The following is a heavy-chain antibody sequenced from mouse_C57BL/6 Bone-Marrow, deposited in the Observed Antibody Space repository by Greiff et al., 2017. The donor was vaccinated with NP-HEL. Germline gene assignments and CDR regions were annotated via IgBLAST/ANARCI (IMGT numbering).Heavy chain of an antibody. D-gene: IGHD2-4*01. V-gene: IGHV1-82*01. J-gene: IGHJ3*01. CDR2: IYPGDGDT. Sequence: QVHVKQSGPELVKPGASVKISCKASGYAFSSSCMNWVKQRPGKGLEWIGRIYPGDGDTNYNGQFKGQATLTADKSSSTAYMHLSSLTSEDSAVYFCARERYDYDVGAWFAYWGQGTLVTVSA. CDR3: ARERYDYDVGAWFAY. CDR1: GYAFSSSC.